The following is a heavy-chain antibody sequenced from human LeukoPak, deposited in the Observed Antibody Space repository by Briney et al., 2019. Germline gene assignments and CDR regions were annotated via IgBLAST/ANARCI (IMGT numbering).Heavy chain of an antibody. CDR2: INHSGST. CDR1: GGSFSGYY. J-gene: IGHJ4*02. Sequence: SETPSLTCAVYGGSFSGYYWSWIRQPPGKGLEWIGEINHSGSTNYNPSLTRRVTISVDTSKNQFSLKLSSVTAADTAVFYCARTTLGYCSGSSCYSMGYFDYWGQGILVTVSP. D-gene: IGHD2-2*01. CDR3: ARTTLGYCSGSSCYSMGYFDY. V-gene: IGHV4-34*01.